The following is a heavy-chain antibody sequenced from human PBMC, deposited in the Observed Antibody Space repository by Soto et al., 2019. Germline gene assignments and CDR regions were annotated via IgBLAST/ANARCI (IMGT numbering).Heavy chain of an antibody. J-gene: IGHJ6*02. CDR2: INHSGST. CDR3: ARLLYSGSSYGMDV. D-gene: IGHD1-26*01. CDR1: GGSFSGYY. V-gene: IGHV4-34*01. Sequence: TCAVYGGSFSGYYWSWIRQPPGKGLEWIGEINHSGSTNYNPSLESRVTISVDTSKNQFSLKLSSVTAADTAVYYCARLLYSGSSYGMDVWGQGTTVTV.